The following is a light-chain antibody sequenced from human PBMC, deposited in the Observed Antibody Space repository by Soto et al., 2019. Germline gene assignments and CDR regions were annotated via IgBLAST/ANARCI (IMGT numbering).Light chain of an antibody. CDR1: QGISNY. Sequence: DIQMTRSPSSLSASVGYRVTITCRASQGISNYLAWYQQKPGKVPKLLIYATSTLQSGVPSRFSGSGSGTDFTLTISSLQPEDVAVYYCQQYYSTPRTFGQGTKVDIK. CDR2: ATS. CDR3: QQYYSTPRT. J-gene: IGKJ1*01. V-gene: IGKV1-27*01.